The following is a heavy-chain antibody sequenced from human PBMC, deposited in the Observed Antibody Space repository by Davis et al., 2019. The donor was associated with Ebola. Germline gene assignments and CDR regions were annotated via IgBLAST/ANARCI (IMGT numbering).Heavy chain of an antibody. V-gene: IGHV4-39*01. Sequence: PSETLSLTCTVSGGSISSGDSYWAWIRQPPGKGLEWIGTISYSGITYYNPSLKSRVAISRDTSKNQLSLRLTSVTAADTAVYYCAGQTTVTTLDYWGQGTLVTVSS. D-gene: IGHD4-17*01. CDR3: AGQTTVTTLDY. CDR2: ISYSGIT. CDR1: GGSISSGDSY. J-gene: IGHJ4*02.